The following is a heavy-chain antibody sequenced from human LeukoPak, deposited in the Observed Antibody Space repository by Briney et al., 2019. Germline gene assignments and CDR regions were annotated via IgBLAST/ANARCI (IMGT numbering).Heavy chain of an antibody. D-gene: IGHD6-13*01. CDR3: ARAGFYSSSRHDSNTWFNP. V-gene: IGHV4-34*01. CDR1: GGSFSGYY. J-gene: IGHJ5*02. Sequence: TSETLSLTCAVYGGSFSGYYSSWIRQPPGKGLEWSGGINHSGGTNYNPSLTSRGTILVDTSKNPFSLQLSSVTAADTAVYSCARAGFYSSSRHDSNTWFNPCGQPTLATVHS. CDR2: INHSGGT.